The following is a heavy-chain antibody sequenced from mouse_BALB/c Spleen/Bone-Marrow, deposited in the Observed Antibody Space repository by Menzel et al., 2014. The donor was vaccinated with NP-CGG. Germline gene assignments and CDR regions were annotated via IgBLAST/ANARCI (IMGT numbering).Heavy chain of an antibody. V-gene: IGHV5-12*02. Sequence: EVKLVESGGGLVQPGGSLKLSCATSGFTFSDYYMYWVRQTPEKRLEWVAYISNGGGSTYYPDTVKGRFTISRDNAKNTLYLQMSRLKSEDTAMYYCARQGVRLRLPMVYWGQGTSVTVSS. D-gene: IGHD1-2*01. CDR2: ISNGGGST. J-gene: IGHJ4*01. CDR3: ARQGVRLRLPMVY. CDR1: GFTFSDYY.